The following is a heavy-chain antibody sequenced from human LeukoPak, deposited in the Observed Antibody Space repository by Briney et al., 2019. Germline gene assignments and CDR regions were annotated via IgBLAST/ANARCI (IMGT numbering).Heavy chain of an antibody. V-gene: IGHV1-69*05. CDR2: IIPIFGTA. CDR3: ARDQRSSSWYGSFDY. CDR1: GGTFSSYA. Sequence: SVKVSCKASGGTFSSYAISWVRQAPGQGLEWMGRIIPIFGTANYAHKFQGRVTITTDESTSTAYMELRSLRSEDTAVYYCARDQRSSSWYGSFDYWGQGTLVTVSS. J-gene: IGHJ4*02. D-gene: IGHD6-13*01.